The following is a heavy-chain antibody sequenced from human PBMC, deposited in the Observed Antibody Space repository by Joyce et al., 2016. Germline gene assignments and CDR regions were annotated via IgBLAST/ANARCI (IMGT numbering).Heavy chain of an antibody. V-gene: IGHV4-4*02. D-gene: IGHD1-26*01. CDR1: GGSISSSNW. CDR2: ISHSGST. J-gene: IGHJ4*02. Sequence: VQLQESGRGLVKPSGTLSLSCAVSGGSISSSNWWSWVRQPPGKGLEWIGEISHSGSTYYNPSLNSRVTISVDKSKNQFSLNLSSVTAVDTALYYWARHRASTPAFDYWGQGTLVTVSS. CDR3: ARHRASTPAFDY.